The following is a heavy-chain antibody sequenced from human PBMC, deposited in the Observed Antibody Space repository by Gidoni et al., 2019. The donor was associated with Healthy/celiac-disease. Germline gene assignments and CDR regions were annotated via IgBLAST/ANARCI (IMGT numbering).Heavy chain of an antibody. J-gene: IGHJ4*02. V-gene: IGHV3-66*01. D-gene: IGHD3-3*01. CDR2: IYSGGAP. CDR3: ARVDMFFDCDY. Sequence: EVQLVESGGGLVQPGGSLRLPCAVSGFTVSSNSMSWVRQAPGKGLEWVSIIYSGGAPSYADSLKGRFTISRDNSKNTLYLQMNSLRAEDTAVYYCARVDMFFDCDYWGQGTLVTVSS. CDR1: GFTVSSNS.